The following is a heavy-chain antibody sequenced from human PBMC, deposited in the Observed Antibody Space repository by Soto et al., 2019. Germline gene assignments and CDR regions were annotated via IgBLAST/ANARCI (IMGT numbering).Heavy chain of an antibody. V-gene: IGHV1-58*01. J-gene: IGHJ4*02. CDR2: IAVGSGYT. CDR3: AADATAWQQMVPSDY. D-gene: IGHD2-8*01. CDR1: GFAFTSSA. Sequence: ASVKVSCKASGFAFTSSAFQWVRQARGQRLEWIGWIAVGSGYTNYAQRFQDRVTLTRDMSTATTYMELSRLTSEDTAIYYCAADATAWQQMVPSDYWGQGTLVTVSS.